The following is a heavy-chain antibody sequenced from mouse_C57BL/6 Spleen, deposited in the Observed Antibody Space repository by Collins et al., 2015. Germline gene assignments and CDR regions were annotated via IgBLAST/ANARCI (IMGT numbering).Heavy chain of an antibody. CDR1: GYTFTDYS. CDR3: ARAIYYYGMDY. J-gene: IGHJ4*01. CDR2: INTETGEP. Sequence: QIQLVQSGPELKKPGETVKISCKASGYTFTDYSMHWVKQAPGKGLKWMGWINTETGEPTYADDFKGRFAFSLETSTSTAYLQINNLKNEDTATYFCARAIYYYGMDYWGQGTSVTVSS. V-gene: IGHV9-2-1*01.